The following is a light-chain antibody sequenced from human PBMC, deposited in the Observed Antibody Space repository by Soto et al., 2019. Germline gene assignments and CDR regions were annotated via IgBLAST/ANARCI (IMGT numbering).Light chain of an antibody. CDR3: QQYNNWPRT. CDR2: SAS. V-gene: IGKV3-15*01. CDR1: QSVSSN. J-gene: IGKJ1*01. Sequence: ERVMTQSPATLPVSPGERATLSCRASQSVSSNLAWYQQKPGQAPRLLIYSASTRATGIPARFSGSGSGTEFTLTISSLQSEDFAVYYCQQYNNWPRTFGQGTKVEIK.